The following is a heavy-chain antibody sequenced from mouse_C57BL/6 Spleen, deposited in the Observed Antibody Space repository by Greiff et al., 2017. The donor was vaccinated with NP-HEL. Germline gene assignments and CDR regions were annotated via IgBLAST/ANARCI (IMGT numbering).Heavy chain of an antibody. V-gene: IGHV1-82*01. D-gene: IGHD4-1*01. CDR1: GYAFSSSW. CDR2: IYPGDGDT. J-gene: IGHJ2*01. Sequence: VQLQQSGPELVKPGASVKISCKASGYAFSSSWMNWVKQRPGKGLEWIGRIYPGDGDTNYNGKFKGKATLTADKSSSTAYMQLSSLTSEDSAVYFCARQTGTLDFDYWGHSTTLTVSS. CDR3: ARQTGTLDFDY.